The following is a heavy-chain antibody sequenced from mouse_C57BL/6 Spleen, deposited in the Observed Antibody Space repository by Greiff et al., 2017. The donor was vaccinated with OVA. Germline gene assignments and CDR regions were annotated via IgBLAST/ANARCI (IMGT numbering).Heavy chain of an antibody. V-gene: IGHV1-72*01. Sequence: QVQLQQSGAELVKPGASVKLSCKASGYTFTSYWMPWVKQRPGRGLEWIGRIDPNSGCTKYNEKFKSQATLTVDKPSSTAYMQLSSLTSEDYAVYYCARFDSNLGAMDYWGQGTSVTVSS. D-gene: IGHD2-5*01. CDR1: GYTFTSYW. CDR3: ARFDSNLGAMDY. J-gene: IGHJ4*01. CDR2: IDPNSGCT.